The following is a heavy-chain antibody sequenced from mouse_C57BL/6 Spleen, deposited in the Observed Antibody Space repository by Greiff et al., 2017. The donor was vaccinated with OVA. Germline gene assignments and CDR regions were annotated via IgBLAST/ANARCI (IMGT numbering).Heavy chain of an antibody. Sequence: DVQLQQSGPGLVKPPQSLSLTCSVTGYSITSGYYWNWIRQFPGNKLEWMGYISYDGSNNYNPSLKNRISITRDTSKNQFFLKLNSVTTEDTATYYCAREDSGGYWYFDVWGTGTTVTVSS. CDR3: AREDSGGYWYFDV. D-gene: IGHD4-1*01. CDR1: GYSITSGYY. J-gene: IGHJ1*03. CDR2: ISYDGSN. V-gene: IGHV3-6*01.